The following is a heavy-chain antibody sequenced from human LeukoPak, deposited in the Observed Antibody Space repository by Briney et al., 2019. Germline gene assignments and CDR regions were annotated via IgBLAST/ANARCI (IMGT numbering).Heavy chain of an antibody. D-gene: IGHD6-13*01. Sequence: ASVNVSCKASGYTFTSYAMNWVRQAPGQGLEWMGWINTNTGNPTYAQGFTGRFVFSLDTSVSTAYLQISSLKAEDTAVYYCARAQNGLYSSSSWFDPWGQGTLVTVSS. V-gene: IGHV7-4-1*02. J-gene: IGHJ5*02. CDR1: GYTFTSYA. CDR2: INTNTGNP. CDR3: ARAQNGLYSSSSWFDP.